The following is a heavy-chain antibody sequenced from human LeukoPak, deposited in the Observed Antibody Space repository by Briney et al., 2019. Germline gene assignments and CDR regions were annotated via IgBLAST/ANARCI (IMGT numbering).Heavy chain of an antibody. V-gene: IGHV3-33*01. CDR1: GFSFSSYG. D-gene: IGHD6-13*01. CDR3: ARRKAAAGFDF. Sequence: GKSLRLSCLASGFSFSSYGMHLVRQAPGKGLEWVAVIWYDGSIKYYSDSVKGRFTVSRDNSKDTLFLQMNSLRVEDTAMYYCARRKAAAGFDFWGQGTLVTVSS. J-gene: IGHJ4*02. CDR2: IWYDGSIK.